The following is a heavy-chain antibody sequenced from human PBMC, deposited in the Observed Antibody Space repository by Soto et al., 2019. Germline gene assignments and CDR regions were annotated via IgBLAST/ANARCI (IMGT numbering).Heavy chain of an antibody. Sequence: GGSLRLSCVGSGFTFSNYWMHWVRQAPGKGLEWVSRVKSDGSSTSYADSVKGRFTISRDNAKNTLYLQMQSLRADDTAVYYCAKDRSSRYLSGLYFDFWGPGSLVTVSS. D-gene: IGHD3-9*01. CDR3: AKDRSSRYLSGLYFDF. V-gene: IGHV3-74*01. CDR2: VKSDGSST. CDR1: GFTFSNYW. J-gene: IGHJ4*02.